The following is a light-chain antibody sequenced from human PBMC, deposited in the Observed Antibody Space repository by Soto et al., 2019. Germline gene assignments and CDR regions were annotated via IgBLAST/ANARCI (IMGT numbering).Light chain of an antibody. CDR1: RDIANW. CDR3: QHTNSFPHT. CDR2: AAS. J-gene: IGKJ2*01. V-gene: IGKV1-12*01. Sequence: DIQMTQSPSSLSGSVGARVTITCRASRDIANWLAWYQQSPGKAPKLLIYAASSLQSGDPSRFSGSGSGTYFTLTISSLQPEDFATYYCQHTNSFPHTFGLRNKLEIK.